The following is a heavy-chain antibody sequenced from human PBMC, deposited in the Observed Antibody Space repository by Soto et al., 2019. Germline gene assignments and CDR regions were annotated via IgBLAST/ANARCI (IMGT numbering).Heavy chain of an antibody. CDR1: GFSLSNARMG. CDR3: ARIGAISTWDGMDV. J-gene: IGHJ6*02. D-gene: IGHD3-3*01. CDR2: IFSNDDT. V-gene: IGHV2-26*01. Sequence: QVTLKESGPVLVKPTETLTLTCTVSGFSLSNARMGVNWIRQPPGKALEWLAHIFSNDDTSYSTSLKSRLTISKDTSKSQVVLTMTNIDPVDTATYYCARIGAISTWDGMDVWGQGTTVTVSS.